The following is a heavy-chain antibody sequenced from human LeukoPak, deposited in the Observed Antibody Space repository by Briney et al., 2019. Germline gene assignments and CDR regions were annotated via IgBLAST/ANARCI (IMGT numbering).Heavy chain of an antibody. D-gene: IGHD2-8*01. V-gene: IGHV4-39*07. Sequence: PSETLSLTCTVSGGSISGSSYYWGWIRQPPGKGLEWIGSIYYSGSTNYNPSLKSRVTISVDTSKNQFSLKLSSVTAADTAVYYCARELTDGRHDYWGQGTLVTVSS. CDR3: ARELTDGRHDY. CDR2: IYYSGST. J-gene: IGHJ4*02. CDR1: GGSISGSSYY.